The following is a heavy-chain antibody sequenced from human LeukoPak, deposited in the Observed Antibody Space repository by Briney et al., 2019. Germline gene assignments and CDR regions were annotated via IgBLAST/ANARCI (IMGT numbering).Heavy chain of an antibody. J-gene: IGHJ6*03. V-gene: IGHV3-53*01. Sequence: PGGSLRLSCAASGFTVSSNYMSWVRQAPGKGLEWVSVIYSGGSTYYAGSVKGRFTISRDNSKNTLYLQMNSLRAEDTAVYYCARGYCSSTSCYSHYYYMDVWGKGTTVTVSS. D-gene: IGHD2-2*01. CDR1: GFTVSSNY. CDR2: IYSGGST. CDR3: ARGYCSSTSCYSHYYYMDV.